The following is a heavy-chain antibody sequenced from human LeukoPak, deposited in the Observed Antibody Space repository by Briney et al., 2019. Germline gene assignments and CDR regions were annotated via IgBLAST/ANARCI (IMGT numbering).Heavy chain of an antibody. CDR3: ARDPYSGSYGNYYYYFMDV. D-gene: IGHD1-26*01. J-gene: IGHJ6*03. V-gene: IGHV3-48*03. CDR2: IISSGSII. Sequence: GGSLRLSCAASGFTFSSYEMNSVRPAPGKGLEWVSYIISSGSIIYYADSVKGRFTISRDNAKNSLYLQMNSLRAEDTAVYYCARDPYSGSYGNYYYYFMDVWGKGTTVTISS. CDR1: GFTFSSYE.